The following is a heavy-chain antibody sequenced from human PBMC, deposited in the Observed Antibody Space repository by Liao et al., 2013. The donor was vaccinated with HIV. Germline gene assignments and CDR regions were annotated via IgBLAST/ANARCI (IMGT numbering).Heavy chain of an antibody. CDR1: GGSISSGSYY. CDR3: ARGRVIDY. Sequence: QVQLQESGPGLVKPSQTLSLTCTVSGGSISSGSYYWNWIRQPAGKGLEWIGRIYTSGSTNYNPSLKSRVTMSVDTSKNEFSLKLSSVTAADTAVYYCARGRVIDYWGQGTLVTVYS. CDR2: IYTSGST. J-gene: IGHJ4*02. V-gene: IGHV4-61*02.